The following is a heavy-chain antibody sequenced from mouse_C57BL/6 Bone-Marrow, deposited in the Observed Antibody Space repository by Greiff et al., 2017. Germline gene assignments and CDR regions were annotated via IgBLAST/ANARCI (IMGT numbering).Heavy chain of an antibody. CDR1: GFTFSSYA. Sequence: EVQVVESGEGLVKPGGSLKLSCAASGFTFSSYAMSWVRQTPEKRLEWVAYISSGGDYIYYADTVKGRFTISRDNARNTLYLQMSSLKSEDTAMYYCTRDGGYGSSFMDYWGQGTSVTVSS. D-gene: IGHD1-1*01. J-gene: IGHJ4*01. CDR2: ISSGGDYI. CDR3: TRDGGYGSSFMDY. V-gene: IGHV5-9-1*02.